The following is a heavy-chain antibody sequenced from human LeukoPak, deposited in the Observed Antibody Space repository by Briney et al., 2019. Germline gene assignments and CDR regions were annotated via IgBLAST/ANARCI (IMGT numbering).Heavy chain of an antibody. CDR2: VYYSGST. CDR3: ARANYFDY. J-gene: IGHJ4*02. V-gene: IGHV4-59*01. CDR1: GGSISSYY. Sequence: PSETLSLTCTVSGGSISSYYWSWIRQPPGKGLEWIGYVYYSGSTNYNPSLESRVTISVDTSKNQFSLKLSSVTAADTAVYYCARANYFDYWGQGTLVTVSS.